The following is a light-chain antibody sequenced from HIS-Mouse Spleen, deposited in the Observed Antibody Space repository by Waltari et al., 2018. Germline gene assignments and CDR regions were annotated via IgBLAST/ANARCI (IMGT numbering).Light chain of an antibody. CDR1: SSDVGSYHL. J-gene: IGLJ3*02. CDR2: EGS. CDR3: CSYAGSSTFGV. Sequence: QSALTQPASVSGSPGQSITISCTGTSSDVGSYHLFPRYQQHPGKAPKLMIYEGSKRPSGVSNRFSGSKSGNTASLTISGLQAEDEADYYCCSYAGSSTFGVFGGGTKLTVL. V-gene: IGLV2-23*03.